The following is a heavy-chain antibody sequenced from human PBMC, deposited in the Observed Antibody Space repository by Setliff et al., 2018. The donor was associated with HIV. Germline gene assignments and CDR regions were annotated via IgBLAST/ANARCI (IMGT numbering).Heavy chain of an antibody. J-gene: IGHJ4*02. CDR3: AKELAASGLGYFDS. Sequence: GGSLRLSCAASGFTFSSYGMHWVRQAPGKGLEWVAVIWYDGSNKYYADSVKGRFTISRDNSKNMLYLQMDSLRAEDTAEYYCAKELAASGLGYFDSWGRGILVTVSS. CDR1: GFTFSSYG. D-gene: IGHD3-22*01. CDR2: IWYDGSNK. V-gene: IGHV3-33*06.